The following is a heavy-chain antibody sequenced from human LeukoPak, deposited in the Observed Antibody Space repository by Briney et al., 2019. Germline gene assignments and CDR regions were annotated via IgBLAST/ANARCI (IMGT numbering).Heavy chain of an antibody. CDR3: ARRNPSCYGRQCYYYMDV. D-gene: IGHD2-2*01. CDR1: GFTFSSYS. J-gene: IGHJ6*03. V-gene: IGHV3-48*04. Sequence: PGGSLRLSCAASGFTFSSYSMNWVRQAPGKGLEWVSYISSSSSTIYYADSVKGRFAISRDNAKNSLYLQMNSLRAEDTAVYYCARRNPSCYGRQCYYYMDVWGRGTPVTVSS. CDR2: ISSSSSTI.